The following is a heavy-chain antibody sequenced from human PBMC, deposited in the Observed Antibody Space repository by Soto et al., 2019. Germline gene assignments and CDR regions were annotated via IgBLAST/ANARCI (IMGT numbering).Heavy chain of an antibody. Sequence: SVKGSCKAPGGPFSRHANTWGRQAPGQGLEWMGGIIPIFGTANHAQKFQGRVTIIADESTSTVYMELSSLRSEDTAMYYCARGWGYDSNDYYYAYWGQGTLVTVSS. CDR1: GGPFSRHA. D-gene: IGHD3-22*01. V-gene: IGHV1-69*13. CDR3: ARGWGYDSNDYYYAY. J-gene: IGHJ4*02. CDR2: IIPIFGTA.